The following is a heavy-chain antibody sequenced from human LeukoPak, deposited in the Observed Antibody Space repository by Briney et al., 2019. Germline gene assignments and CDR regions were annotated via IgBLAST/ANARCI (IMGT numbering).Heavy chain of an antibody. CDR2: IYSGGST. D-gene: IGHD3-10*01. V-gene: IGHV3-66*01. J-gene: IGHJ6*03. CDR1: GFTVSSNY. CDR3: ASENYGSGSYYRLPYYYYYYYMDV. Sequence: GGSLRLSCAASGFTVSSNYMSWVRQAPGKGLEWVSVIYSGGSTYYADSVKGRFTISRDNSKNTLYLQMNSLRAEDTAVYYCASENYGSGSYYRLPYYYYYYYMDVWGKGTTVTISS.